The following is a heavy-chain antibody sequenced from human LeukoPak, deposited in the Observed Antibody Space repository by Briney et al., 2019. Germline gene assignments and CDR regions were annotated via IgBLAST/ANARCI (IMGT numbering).Heavy chain of an antibody. D-gene: IGHD1-26*01. Sequence: GGSLRLSCAASGFTFSSYAMSWVRQAPGKGLEWVSGISGSGDSTYYADSVKGRFTISRDNSKNTLYLQMNSLRAEDTAVYFCSKVGATAVLFDYWGQGTLVTVSS. V-gene: IGHV3-23*01. J-gene: IGHJ4*02. CDR3: SKVGATAVLFDY. CDR2: ISGSGDST. CDR1: GFTFSSYA.